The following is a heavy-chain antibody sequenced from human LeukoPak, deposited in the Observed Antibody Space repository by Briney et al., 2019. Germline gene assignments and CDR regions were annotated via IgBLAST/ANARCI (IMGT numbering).Heavy chain of an antibody. CDR2: INDSGGST. D-gene: IGHD3-16*02. Sequence: PGGSLRLSCVASGFTFSDYAMSWVRQAPGKGLEWVSGINDSGGSTYYADSVKGRCTISRDNSKNTVSLQMNNLRAEDTAVYFCARHDSFIPYWGQGALVTVTS. V-gene: IGHV3-23*01. CDR3: ARHDSFIPY. CDR1: GFTFSDYA. J-gene: IGHJ4*02.